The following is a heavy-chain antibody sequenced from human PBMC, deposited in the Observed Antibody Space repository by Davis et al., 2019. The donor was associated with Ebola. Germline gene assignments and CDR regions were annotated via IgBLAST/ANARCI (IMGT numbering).Heavy chain of an antibody. D-gene: IGHD3-9*01. CDR2: INAGNGNT. V-gene: IGHV1-3*01. CDR3: ARIRYFGERGGMDV. CDR1: GYTLTRYA. Sequence: SVTVSCKASGYTLTRYAMHWVRQAPGQRLEWMGWINAGNGNTKYSQKFQGRVSITRDKSASTAYMDLSSLRSEDTAVYYFARIRYFGERGGMDVWGQGTTVTVSS. J-gene: IGHJ6*02.